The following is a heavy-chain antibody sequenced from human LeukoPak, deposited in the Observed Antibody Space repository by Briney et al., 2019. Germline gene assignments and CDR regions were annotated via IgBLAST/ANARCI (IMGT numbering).Heavy chain of an antibody. V-gene: IGHV3-7*01. D-gene: IGHD6-19*01. CDR2: IKQDGSEK. Sequence: HTGGSLRLSCAASGFTFSSYWMSWVRQAPGKGLEWVANIKQDGSEKYYVDSVKGRFTISRDNAKNSLYLQMNSLRAEDTAVYYCARENPWSSGWYDAFDIWGQGTMVTVSS. J-gene: IGHJ3*02. CDR1: GFTFSSYW. CDR3: ARENPWSSGWYDAFDI.